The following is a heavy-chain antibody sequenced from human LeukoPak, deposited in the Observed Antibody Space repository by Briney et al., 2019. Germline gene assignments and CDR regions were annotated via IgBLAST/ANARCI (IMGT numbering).Heavy chain of an antibody. V-gene: IGHV3-74*01. CDR3: TRRSSSGYYVYFQH. Sequence: PGGSLRLSCAASGFTFSSYWMHWVRQAPGKGLVWVSRINSDGSSTSYADSVKGRFTISRDNAKNTLYLQMNSLRAEDTAVYYCTRRSSSGYYVYFQHWGQGTLVTVST. CDR1: GFTFSSYW. CDR2: INSDGSST. J-gene: IGHJ1*01. D-gene: IGHD3-22*01.